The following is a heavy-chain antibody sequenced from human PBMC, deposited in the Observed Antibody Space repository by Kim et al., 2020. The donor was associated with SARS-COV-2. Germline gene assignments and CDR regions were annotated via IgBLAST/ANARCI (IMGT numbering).Heavy chain of an antibody. Sequence: SETLSLTCTVSGGSISSYYWSWIRQPPGKGLEWIGYIYYSGSTNYNPSLKSRVTISVDTSKNQFSLKLSSVTAADTAVYYCARGGEQWLVPRYNWFDPWGQGTLVTVSS. CDR1: GGSISSYY. CDR3: ARGGEQWLVPRYNWFDP. V-gene: IGHV4-59*01. J-gene: IGHJ5*02. CDR2: IYYSGST. D-gene: IGHD6-19*01.